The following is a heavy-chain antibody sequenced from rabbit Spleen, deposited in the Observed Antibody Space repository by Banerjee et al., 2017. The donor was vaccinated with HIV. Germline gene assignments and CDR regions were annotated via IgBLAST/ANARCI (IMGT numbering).Heavy chain of an antibody. D-gene: IGHD1-1*01. CDR1: GFTLSSYY. CDR2: IYVDKGNT. J-gene: IGHJ4*01. Sequence: QEQLVESGGDLVKPGASLTLTCTASGFTLSSYYMCWVRQAPGKGLEWIACIYVDKGNTDYASWAKGRFTISKASSTTVTLQMTSLTLADTATYFCARAPSSSTWDYFNLWGPGTLVTVS. V-gene: IGHV1S45*01. CDR3: ARAPSSSTWDYFNL.